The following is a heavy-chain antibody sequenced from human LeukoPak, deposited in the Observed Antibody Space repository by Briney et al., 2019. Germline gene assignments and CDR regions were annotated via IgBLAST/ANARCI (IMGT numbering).Heavy chain of an antibody. CDR2: IHPGVGST. Sequence: ASVKVSCKASGYTFSTYYIHWVRQAPGEGREWVGLIHPGVGSTNYAQKFRGRFTMTTETATTTVHMQLTSLKSEDTAVYYCARDRPHQRFVPWGQGPLVTVSP. CDR3: ARDRPHQRFVP. V-gene: IGHV1-46*01. J-gene: IGHJ5*02. CDR1: GYTFSTYY.